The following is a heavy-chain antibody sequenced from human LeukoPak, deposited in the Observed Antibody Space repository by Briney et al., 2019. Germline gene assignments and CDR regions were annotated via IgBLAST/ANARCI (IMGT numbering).Heavy chain of an antibody. V-gene: IGHV1-3*01. CDR2: INAGNGNT. J-gene: IGHJ4*02. CDR3: AREGSRAMVREGLFDY. CDR1: GYTFTSYA. D-gene: IGHD3-10*01. Sequence: ASVKVSCKASGYTFTSYAMHWVRQAPGQRLEWMGWINAGNGNTKYSQKFQGRVTITRDTSASTAYMELSSLRSEDTAVYYCAREGSRAMVREGLFDYWGQGTLVTVSS.